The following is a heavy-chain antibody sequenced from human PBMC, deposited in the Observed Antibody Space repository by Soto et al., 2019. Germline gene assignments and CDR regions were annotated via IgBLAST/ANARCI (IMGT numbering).Heavy chain of an antibody. CDR1: GGTFGSYA. D-gene: IGHD2-2*01. J-gene: IGHJ6*02. Sequence: QVQLVQSGAEVKKPGSSVKVSCKASGGTFGSYAISWVRQAPGQGLEWMGGIIPITATANYAQKFQGRVTITADESTSTASMQLMSLRSEDTAVYDCARSQGSSTSLEIYYYYYYGMDVWGQGTTVTVSS. V-gene: IGHV1-69*01. CDR3: ARSQGSSTSLEIYYYYYYGMDV. CDR2: IIPITATA.